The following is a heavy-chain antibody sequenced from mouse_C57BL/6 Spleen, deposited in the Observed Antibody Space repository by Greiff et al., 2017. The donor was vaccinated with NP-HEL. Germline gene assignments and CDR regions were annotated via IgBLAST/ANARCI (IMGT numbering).Heavy chain of an antibody. V-gene: IGHV1-52*01. D-gene: IGHD2-2*01. J-gene: IGHJ4*01. CDR3: ARGGSTMVTTSPYYAMDY. CDR1: GYTFTSYW. CDR2: IDPSDSET. Sequence: VQLQQSGAELVRPGSSVKLSCKASGYTFTSYWMHWVKQRPIQGLEWIGNIDPSDSETHYNQKFKDKATLTVDKSSSTAYMQLSSLTSEDSAVYYCARGGSTMVTTSPYYAMDYWGQGTSVTVSS.